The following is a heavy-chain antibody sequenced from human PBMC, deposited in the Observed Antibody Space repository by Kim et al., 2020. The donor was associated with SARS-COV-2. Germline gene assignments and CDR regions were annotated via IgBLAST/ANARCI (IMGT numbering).Heavy chain of an antibody. D-gene: IGHD4-17*01. Sequence: SETLSLTCAVSGGSISSSNWWSWVRQPPGKGLEWIGEIYHSGSTNYNPSLKSRVTISVDKSKNQFSLKLSSVTAADTAVYYCARAPGDYGDYDPGAYYYYGMDVWGQGTTVTVSS. CDR1: GGSISSSNW. CDR3: ARAPGDYGDYDPGAYYYYGMDV. J-gene: IGHJ6*02. V-gene: IGHV4-4*02. CDR2: IYHSGST.